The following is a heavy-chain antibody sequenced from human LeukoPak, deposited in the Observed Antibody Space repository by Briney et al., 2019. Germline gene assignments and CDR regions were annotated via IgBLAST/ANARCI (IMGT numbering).Heavy chain of an antibody. CDR1: GGSISSYH. CDR2: IYTSGST. Sequence: SETLSLTCTVSGGSISSYHWSWIRQPAGKGLEWIGRIYTSGSTNYNPSLKSRVTMSVDTSKNQFSLKLSSVTAADTAVYYCARGGNGVVGYYYYGMDVWGQGTTVTVSS. D-gene: IGHD3-3*01. V-gene: IGHV4-4*07. J-gene: IGHJ6*02. CDR3: ARGGNGVVGYYYYGMDV.